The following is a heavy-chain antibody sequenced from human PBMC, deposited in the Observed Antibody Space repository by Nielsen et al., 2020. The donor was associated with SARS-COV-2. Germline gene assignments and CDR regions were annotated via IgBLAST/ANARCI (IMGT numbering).Heavy chain of an antibody. CDR2: ISSSSSTI. J-gene: IGHJ6*03. Sequence: GESLKISCAASGFTFSSYSMNWVRQAPGKGLEWVSYISSSSSTIYYADSVKGRFTISRDNAKNSLYLQMNSLRDEDTAVYYCARDWRCSGGSCYYYYYMDVWGKGTTGTVSS. D-gene: IGHD2-15*01. CDR1: GFTFSSYS. V-gene: IGHV3-48*02. CDR3: ARDWRCSGGSCYYYYYMDV.